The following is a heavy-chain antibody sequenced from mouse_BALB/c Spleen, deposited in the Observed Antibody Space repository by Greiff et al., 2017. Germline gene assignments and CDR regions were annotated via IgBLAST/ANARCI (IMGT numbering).Heavy chain of an antibody. CDR1: GCNFTSYW. CDR3: ANYYGSNFAY. J-gene: IGHJ3*01. D-gene: IGHD1-1*01. V-gene: IGHV1-55*01. CDR2: IYPGSGST. Sequence: QVHVKQPGAELVKPGTSVKLSCKASGCNFTSYWINWVKLRPGQGLEWIGDIYPGSGSTNYNEKFKSKATLTVDTSSSTAYMQLSSLASEDSALYYCANYYGSNFAYWGQGTLVTVSA.